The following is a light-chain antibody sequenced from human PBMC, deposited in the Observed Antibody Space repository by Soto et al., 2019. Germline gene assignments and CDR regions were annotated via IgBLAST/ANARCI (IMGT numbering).Light chain of an antibody. J-gene: IGKJ2*01. V-gene: IGKV3-11*01. CDR1: QSVSSY. Sequence: EIVLTQSPATLSLSPGERATLSCRASQSVSSYLAWYQQKPGQAPRLLFYDASNRATGIPARFSGSGSGTDFTLTISSLEPEDCAVYYCQQRSNWPGYTFGQGTKLEIK. CDR3: QQRSNWPGYT. CDR2: DAS.